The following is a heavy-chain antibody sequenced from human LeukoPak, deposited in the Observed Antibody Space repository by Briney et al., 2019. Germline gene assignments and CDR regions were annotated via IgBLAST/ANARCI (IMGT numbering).Heavy chain of an antibody. CDR1: GFTFDDYA. Sequence: GGPLRLSCAASGFTFDDYAMHWVRQAPGKGLEWVSGLSWNSGSIGYADSAKGRFTISRDNAKNSLYLQMNSLGAEDMALYYCAKDMAYSSSGFDYWGQGTLVTFSS. CDR3: AKDMAYSSSGFDY. D-gene: IGHD6-6*01. CDR2: LSWNSGSI. V-gene: IGHV3-9*03. J-gene: IGHJ4*02.